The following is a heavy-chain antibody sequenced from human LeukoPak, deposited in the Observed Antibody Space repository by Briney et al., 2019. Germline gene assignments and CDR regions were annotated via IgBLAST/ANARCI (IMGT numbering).Heavy chain of an antibody. CDR3: ARRDILTGANFDY. Sequence: SETLPLTCTVSGYSISSGYYWGWIRQPPGKGLEYIGSIFHSGSIHYNPSLKSRVTISVDTSKNHLSLKLSSVTAADTAVYYCARRDILTGANFDYWGQGTLVIVSS. V-gene: IGHV4-38-2*02. D-gene: IGHD3-9*01. J-gene: IGHJ4*02. CDR2: IFHSGSI. CDR1: GYSISSGYY.